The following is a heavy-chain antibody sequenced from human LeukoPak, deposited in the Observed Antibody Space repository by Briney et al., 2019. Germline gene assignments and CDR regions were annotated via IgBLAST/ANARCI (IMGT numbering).Heavy chain of an antibody. V-gene: IGHV3-23*01. CDR2: ITDSGGGT. CDR1: GFTFSSYA. CDR3: AKGRDLDY. J-gene: IGHJ4*02. D-gene: IGHD2-21*02. Sequence: GGSLRLSCAASGFTFSSYAIHWVRQAPGKGLEWVSAITDSGGGTFYADSVKGRFTISRDNSKNTPYLQMNSLRAEDTAIYYCAKGRDLDYWGQGALVTVSS.